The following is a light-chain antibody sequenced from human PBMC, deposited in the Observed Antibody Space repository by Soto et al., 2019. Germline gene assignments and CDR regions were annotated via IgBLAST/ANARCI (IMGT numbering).Light chain of an antibody. J-gene: IGKJ1*01. Sequence: DIQMTQSPSYLSASVGDRVTITCRTSQPISDYLNWYQQKPGKAPSLLIYTASNLQTGVPSRFSGSGSGTHFTLTISSLQPEDFATYYCQQSYNTPRTFGQGTKVEIK. CDR2: TAS. V-gene: IGKV1-39*01. CDR1: QPISDY. CDR3: QQSYNTPRT.